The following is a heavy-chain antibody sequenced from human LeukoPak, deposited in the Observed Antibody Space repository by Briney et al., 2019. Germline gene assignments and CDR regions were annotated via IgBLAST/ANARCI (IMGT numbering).Heavy chain of an antibody. CDR2: ISYDGSNK. V-gene: IGHV3-30*03. J-gene: IGHJ4*02. CDR3: GTGQHIVVVTALFDY. D-gene: IGHD2-21*02. Sequence: GGPLSLSCAASGFTFSSYSMNWVRQAPGQGLGLVAVISYDGSNKYYADSVKGRFTVSRENSKNTLYLQMNSPRAEDKAVYYCGTGQHIVVVTALFDYWGQGTLVTVSS. CDR1: GFTFSSYS.